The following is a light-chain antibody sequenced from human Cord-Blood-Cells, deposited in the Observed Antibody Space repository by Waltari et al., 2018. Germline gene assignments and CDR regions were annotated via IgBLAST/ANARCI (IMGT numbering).Light chain of an antibody. CDR2: EGS. Sequence: QSALTQPASVSGSPGQSITISCTGTSSDVGSYNLVSWYQQHPGKAPKLLIYEGSKRTSGVANRFSGAKAGNTASMTFSGLQAEDDADYYCCSYAGSSTVVFGGGTKLTVL. CDR3: CSYAGSSTVV. CDR1: SSDVGSYNL. V-gene: IGLV2-23*01. J-gene: IGLJ2*01.